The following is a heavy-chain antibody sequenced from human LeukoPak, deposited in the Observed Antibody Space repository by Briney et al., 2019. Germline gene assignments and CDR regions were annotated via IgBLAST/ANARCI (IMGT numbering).Heavy chain of an antibody. J-gene: IGHJ4*02. CDR3: ARGEWFSSTSCPCGY. Sequence: GGSLRLSCAASGFTFSSYAMHWVRQAPGKGLEWVAVISYDGSNKYYADSVKGRFTISRDNSKNTLYLQMNSRRAEDTAVYYCARGEWFSSTSCPCGYWGQGTLVTVSS. CDR1: GFTFSSYA. V-gene: IGHV3-30*04. CDR2: ISYDGSNK. D-gene: IGHD2-2*01.